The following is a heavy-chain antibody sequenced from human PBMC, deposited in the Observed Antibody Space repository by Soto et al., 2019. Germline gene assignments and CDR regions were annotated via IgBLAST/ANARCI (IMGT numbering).Heavy chain of an antibody. CDR3: AREETAWPLAYGLDA. CDR1: GFTFTSSA. J-gene: IGHJ6*02. D-gene: IGHD2-21*02. Sequence: SVKVSCKASGFTFTSSAVQWVRQARGQRLEWIGWIVVGSGNTNYAQKFQERVTITRDMSTSTAYMELSSLRSEDTAVYYCAREETAWPLAYGLDAWGQGTTVTVSS. V-gene: IGHV1-58*01. CDR2: IVVGSGNT.